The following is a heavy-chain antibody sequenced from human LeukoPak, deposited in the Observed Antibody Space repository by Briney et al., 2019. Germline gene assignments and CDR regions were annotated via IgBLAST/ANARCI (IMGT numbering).Heavy chain of an antibody. CDR1: GGTFSSYA. J-gene: IGHJ4*02. V-gene: IGHV1-69*04. D-gene: IGHD4-17*01. CDR3: ARARSVTTPYFDY. CDR2: IIPILGIA. Sequence: SVKVSCEASGGTFSSYAISWVRQAPGQGLEWMGRIIPILGIANYAQKFQGRVTITADKSTSTAYMELSSLRSEDTAVYYCARARSVTTPYFDYWGQGTLVTVSS.